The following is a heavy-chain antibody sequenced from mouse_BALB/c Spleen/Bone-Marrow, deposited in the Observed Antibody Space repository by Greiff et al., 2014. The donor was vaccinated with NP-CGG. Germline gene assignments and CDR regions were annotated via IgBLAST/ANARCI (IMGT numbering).Heavy chain of an antibody. CDR3: ARDSYDLYALDY. CDR1: GYSFTGYS. V-gene: IGHV1-18*01. CDR2: INPYNGGT. J-gene: IGHJ4*01. Sequence: EVQLQESGPELVKPGASMKISCKASGYSFTGYSMNWVKQSHGKNLEWIGLINPYNGGTSYNQKFKGKATLTVDKSSSTAYMELLSLTSEDSAVYHCARDSYDLYALDYWGQGTSVTVSS. D-gene: IGHD2-12*01.